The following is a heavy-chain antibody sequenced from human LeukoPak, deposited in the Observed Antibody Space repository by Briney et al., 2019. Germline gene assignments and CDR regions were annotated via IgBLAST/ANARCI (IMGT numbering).Heavy chain of an antibody. CDR1: GGSISSYY. CDR2: IYYSGST. V-gene: IGHV4-59*01. D-gene: IGHD3-3*01. CDR3: ARAITIFGVDTAHYYYYMDV. Sequence: PSETLSLTCTVSGGSISSYYWSWIRQPPGKGLEWIGYIYYSGSTNYNPSLKSRVTISVDTSKNQFSLKLSSVTAADTAVYYCARAITIFGVDTAHYYYYMDVWGKGTTVTVSS. J-gene: IGHJ6*03.